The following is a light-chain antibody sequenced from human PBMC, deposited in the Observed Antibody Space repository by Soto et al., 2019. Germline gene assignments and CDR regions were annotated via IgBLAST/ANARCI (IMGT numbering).Light chain of an antibody. Sequence: EVVMMQSPATLSVSPGGGATRSWMDSQGIGDTLAWYQHKPGQTPRLLIYDTSTRATGVPTRFSGSRSGAEFTLTINSLQSEDFAVYYCKPYNNWPLTFGRWTKVDIK. CDR2: DTS. V-gene: IGKV3-15*01. CDR3: KPYNNWPLT. CDR1: QGIGDT. J-gene: IGKJ4*01.